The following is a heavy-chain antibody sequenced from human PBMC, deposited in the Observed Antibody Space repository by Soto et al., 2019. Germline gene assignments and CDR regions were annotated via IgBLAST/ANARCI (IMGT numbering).Heavy chain of an antibody. J-gene: IGHJ6*01. V-gene: IGHV3-30*18. CDR2: VSFDSKNK. D-gene: IGHD4-4*01. CDR3: AKESVETTYSFYGRDI. Sequence: LVESGGGVVQPGRSLTLSCAGSGFSFESYSMHWVRQSPGKGLESVATVSFDSKNKYYIDSVEGRFTLSRDNAKNLLYHQMNSRRHEDTAGDYCAKESVETTYSFYGRDIWGPGPTVAVSS. CDR1: GFSFESYS.